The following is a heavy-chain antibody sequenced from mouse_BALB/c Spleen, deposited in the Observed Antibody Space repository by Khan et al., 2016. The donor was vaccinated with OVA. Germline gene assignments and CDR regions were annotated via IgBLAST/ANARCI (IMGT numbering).Heavy chain of an antibody. J-gene: IGHJ2*01. CDR3: TRPAYDGYYDY. CDR2: ISTYSGNT. Sequence: VQLQESGPELVRPGVSVKISCKGSGYTFTDYALHWVKQSHAESLEWIGLISTYSGNTNYKQKFRGKATGTVDKSSSTAYMELARLTSEDSAIYYCTRPAYDGYYDYWGQGTTLTVSS. CDR1: GYTFTDYA. V-gene: IGHV1S137*01. D-gene: IGHD2-3*01.